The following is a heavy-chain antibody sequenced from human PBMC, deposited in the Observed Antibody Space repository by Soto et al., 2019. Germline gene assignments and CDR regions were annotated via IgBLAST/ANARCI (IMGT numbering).Heavy chain of an antibody. D-gene: IGHD3-22*01. CDR3: ARDYYDSSGYYSWFDP. V-gene: IGHV4-59*01. J-gene: IGHJ5*02. CDR1: GGSISSYY. CDR2: IYYSGST. Sequence: QVQLQESGPGLVKPSETLSLTCTVSGGSISSYYWSWIRQPPGKGLEWIGYIYYSGSTNYNPSLKSRVTISVDTSKNQFSLKLSSVTAADTAVYYCARDYYDSSGYYSWFDPWGQGTLVTVSS.